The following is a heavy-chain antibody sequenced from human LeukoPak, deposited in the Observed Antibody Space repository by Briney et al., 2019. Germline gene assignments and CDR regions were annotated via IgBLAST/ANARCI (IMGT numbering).Heavy chain of an antibody. V-gene: IGHV3-23*01. Sequence: TGGSLTLSCAASGFTFSSYAVSWVRQAPGKGLEWVSAISGSGGSTYYADSVKGRFTISRDNSKNTLYLHMNSLRAEDTAVYYCAKDQYQLLYYYYGMDVWGQGTTVTVSS. CDR2: ISGSGGST. D-gene: IGHD2-2*02. J-gene: IGHJ6*02. CDR1: GFTFSSYA. CDR3: AKDQYQLLYYYYGMDV.